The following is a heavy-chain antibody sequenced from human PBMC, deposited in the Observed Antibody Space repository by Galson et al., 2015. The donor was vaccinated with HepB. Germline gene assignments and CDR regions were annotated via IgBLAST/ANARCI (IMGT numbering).Heavy chain of an antibody. Sequence: SLRLSCAASGFTFSHYAMYWVRQAPGKGLEYVSGIGSNGGYTKYADSVKGRFTISRDNSKNTLYLQMSSLRVADTAVYYCVRVMTFGGVIVDYFDYWGQGTQVSVSS. V-gene: IGHV3-64D*06. CDR1: GFTFSHYA. J-gene: IGHJ4*02. D-gene: IGHD3-16*02. CDR2: IGSNGGYT. CDR3: VRVMTFGGVIVDYFDY.